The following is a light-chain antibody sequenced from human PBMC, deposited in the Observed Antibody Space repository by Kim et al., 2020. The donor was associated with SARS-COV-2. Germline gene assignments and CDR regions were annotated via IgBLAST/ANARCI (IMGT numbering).Light chain of an antibody. CDR3: GTWDDSLNGYV. J-gene: IGLJ1*01. CDR1: SSNIGGASST. V-gene: IGLV1-44*01. Sequence: VASSCSGASSNIGGASSTVNWFRQSPGTAPKLLIYSDNHRPSGVPDRFSGSKSGTSASLAISGLQSEDEADYYCGTWDDSLNGYVFGTGTKVTVL. CDR2: SDN.